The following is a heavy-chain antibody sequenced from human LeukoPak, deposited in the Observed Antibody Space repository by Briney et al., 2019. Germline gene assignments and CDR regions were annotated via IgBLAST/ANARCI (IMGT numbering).Heavy chain of an antibody. V-gene: IGHV1-18*01. CDR2: ASAYDGNT. CDR1: GYTFTSYG. D-gene: IGHD1-26*01. Sequence: EASVKVSCKASGYTFTSYGISWVRQAPGQGLEWMGWASAYDGNTNYARSFQGRVTMTTDTSTSTAYMDLRSLRSDDTAVYYCARSGGSYDYFDYWGQGTLVTVSS. CDR3: ARSGGSYDYFDY. J-gene: IGHJ4*02.